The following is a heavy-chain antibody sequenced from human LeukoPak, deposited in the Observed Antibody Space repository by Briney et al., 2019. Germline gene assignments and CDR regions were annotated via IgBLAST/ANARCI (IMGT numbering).Heavy chain of an antibody. CDR1: GYSFADSW. D-gene: IGHD3-10*01. V-gene: IGHV5-51*01. J-gene: IGHJ4*02. Sequence: GESLKISCKGSGYSFADSWIGWVRQMPGKSLEWMGIIYPGDSDTRYSPSFQGQVSISVDKSISTAYLQWSTLKASDTAMYYCARQYGRPFDYWGQGTLVTVSS. CDR2: IYPGDSDT. CDR3: ARQYGRPFDY.